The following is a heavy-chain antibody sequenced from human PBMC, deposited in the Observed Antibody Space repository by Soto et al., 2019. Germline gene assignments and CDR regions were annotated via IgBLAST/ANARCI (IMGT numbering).Heavy chain of an antibody. J-gene: IGHJ3*01. CDR3: VKEGSGWYSRGSFDF. Sequence: ASVKVSCKASGYTFTNYYMHWVRQAPGQGLEWMGWMNPRSGGTKYAQAFQDRVTMTRDASISTAYMEVTSLRHGDTAIYYCVKEGSGWYSRGSFDFWGRGTVVTVSS. CDR1: GYTFTNYY. D-gene: IGHD6-19*01. V-gene: IGHV1-2*02. CDR2: MNPRSGGT.